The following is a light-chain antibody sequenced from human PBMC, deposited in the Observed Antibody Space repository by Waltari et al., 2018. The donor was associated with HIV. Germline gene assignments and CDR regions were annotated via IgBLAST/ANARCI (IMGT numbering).Light chain of an antibody. Sequence: QSVLTQPPSVSAAPGQSVTISNIGNNYVSWYQQLPGKPPKLLIYDNNKRPSGIPDRFSASKSGTSATLGITGVQTADEADYYCGTWDNTLIAFWMFGGGTKLTVL. CDR3: GTWDNTLIAFWM. CDR1: IGNNY. CDR2: DNN. V-gene: IGLV1-51*01. J-gene: IGLJ3*02.